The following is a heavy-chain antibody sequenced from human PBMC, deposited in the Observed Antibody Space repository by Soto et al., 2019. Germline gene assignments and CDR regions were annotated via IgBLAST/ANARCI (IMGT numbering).Heavy chain of an antibody. Sequence: LETLSLTCTVSDGSISTSSYYWGWIRQSPGKGLEWIGTIFHTGRTYYNPSLESRVSLSVDTSKNQFSLHLTSVSAADTAVYYCTRHHPHHYDSSGYFDYWGQGTLVTVSS. V-gene: IGHV4-39*01. CDR1: DGSISTSSYY. CDR2: IFHTGRT. J-gene: IGHJ4*02. D-gene: IGHD3-22*01. CDR3: TRHHPHHYDSSGYFDY.